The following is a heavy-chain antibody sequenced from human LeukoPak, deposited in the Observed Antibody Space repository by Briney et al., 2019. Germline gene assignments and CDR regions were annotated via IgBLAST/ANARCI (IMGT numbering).Heavy chain of an antibody. J-gene: IGHJ3*02. CDR2: IYTSGST. V-gene: IGHV4-4*07. CDR1: GGSISSYY. CDR3: ARHGYDILTGSI. Sequence: SETLSLTCTVSGGSISSYYWSWIRQPAGKGLEWIGRIYTSGSTNYNPSLKSRVTISVDTSKNQFSLRLSSVTAADTAVYYCARHGYDILTGSIWGQGTMVTVSS. D-gene: IGHD3-9*01.